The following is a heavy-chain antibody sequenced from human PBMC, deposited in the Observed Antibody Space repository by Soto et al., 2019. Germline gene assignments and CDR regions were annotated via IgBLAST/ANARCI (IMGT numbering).Heavy chain of an antibody. Sequence: PGGSLRLSCAASGFTFSSYAMSWVRQAPGKGLEWVSAISGSGGSTYYADSVKGRFTISRDNSKNTLYLQMNSLRAEDTAVYYCAKSTGWSTMELHNYWGQGTLVTVSS. CDR1: GFTFSSYA. CDR3: AKSTGWSTMELHNY. CDR2: ISGSGGST. J-gene: IGHJ4*02. D-gene: IGHD1-7*01. V-gene: IGHV3-23*01.